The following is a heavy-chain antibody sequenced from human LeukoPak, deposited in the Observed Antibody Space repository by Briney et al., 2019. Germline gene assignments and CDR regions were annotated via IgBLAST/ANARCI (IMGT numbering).Heavy chain of an antibody. J-gene: IGHJ4*02. Sequence: SETLSLTCTVSGGSISSYYWSWIRQPPGKGLEWIGYIYYSGSTNYNPSLKSRVTISVDTSKNQFSLKLSSVTAADTAVYYCARARDCSSTSCYIDYWGQGTLVTVSS. CDR1: GGSISSYY. CDR3: ARARDCSSTSCYIDY. D-gene: IGHD2-2*02. V-gene: IGHV4-59*12. CDR2: IYYSGST.